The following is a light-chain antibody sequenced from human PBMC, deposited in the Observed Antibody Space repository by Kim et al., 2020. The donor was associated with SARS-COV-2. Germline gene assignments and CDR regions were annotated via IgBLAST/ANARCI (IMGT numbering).Light chain of an antibody. V-gene: IGLV2-23*02. CDR2: EVT. J-gene: IGLJ7*02. Sequence: LTQPASVSGSPGQSITISCTGTSRDVGSHHLVSWYQQHPGEVPKLIIYEVTKRPSGVSNRFSGSKFGDTASLTISGLQAEDEADYYCSSDAGRTTWLFGGGTQLTAL. CDR3: SSDAGRTTWL. CDR1: SRDVGSHHL.